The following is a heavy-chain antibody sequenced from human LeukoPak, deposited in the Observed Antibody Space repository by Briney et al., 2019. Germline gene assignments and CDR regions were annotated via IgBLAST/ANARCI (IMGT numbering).Heavy chain of an antibody. V-gene: IGHV4-38-2*01. J-gene: IGHJ4*02. Sequence: PSQTLSLTCAVSGYSISSGYYWGWVGQPPGKGLEWIGSIYHSGSTYYNPSLKSRVTISLDTSKNQFSLKLSSVTAADTAVYYAARLPKKSGVDYWGQGTLVTVSS. CDR2: IYHSGST. CDR3: ARLPKKSGVDY. CDR1: GYSISSGYY. D-gene: IGHD1-1*01.